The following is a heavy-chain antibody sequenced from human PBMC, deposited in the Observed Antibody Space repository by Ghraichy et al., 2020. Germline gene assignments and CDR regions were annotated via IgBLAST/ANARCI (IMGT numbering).Heavy chain of an antibody. D-gene: IGHD5-12*01. J-gene: IGHJ3*02. Sequence: SETLSLTCTVSGGSISSSTFYWGGIRQPPGKGLEWIGSVSNSGSTYYNSSLKSRVTISVDTSKNQFSLNLSSVTAADTAVYYCARRGYGNAFDIWGQGALVPVSS. CDR1: GGSISSSTFY. CDR2: VSNSGST. CDR3: ARRGYGNAFDI. V-gene: IGHV4-39*01.